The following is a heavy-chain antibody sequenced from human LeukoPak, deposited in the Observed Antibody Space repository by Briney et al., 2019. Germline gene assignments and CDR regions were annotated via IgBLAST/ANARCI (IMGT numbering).Heavy chain of an antibody. CDR1: GFTFSDYY. D-gene: IGHD3-22*01. J-gene: IGHJ4*02. V-gene: IGHV3-11*04. Sequence: GGSLRLSCAASGFTFSDYYMSWIRQAPGKGLEWVSYISSSGSTIYYADSVKGRFTISRDNSKNTLYLQMNSLRAEDTAVYYCAKRGSSGSPYYFDYWGQGTLVTVSS. CDR3: AKRGSSGSPYYFDY. CDR2: ISSSGSTI.